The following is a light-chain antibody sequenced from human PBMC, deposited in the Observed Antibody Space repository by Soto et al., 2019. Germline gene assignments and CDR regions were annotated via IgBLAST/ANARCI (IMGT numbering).Light chain of an antibody. CDR3: QQRSNWPIT. J-gene: IGKJ5*01. CDR1: QSVSDY. Sequence: EIVLTQSPATLSLSPGERATLSCRASQSVSDYLAWYQQKPGQAPRLLIYDASNRATGIPPRFGGSGSGTDFTLSIISLEPEDFAVYYCQQRSNWPITFGQGTRLEIK. V-gene: IGKV3-11*01. CDR2: DAS.